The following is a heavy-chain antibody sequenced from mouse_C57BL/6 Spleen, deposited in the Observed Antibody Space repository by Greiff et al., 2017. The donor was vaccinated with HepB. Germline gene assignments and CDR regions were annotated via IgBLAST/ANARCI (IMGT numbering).Heavy chain of an antibody. Sequence: EVQLQQSGPELVKPGASVKISCKASGYSFTGYYMNWVKQSPEKSLEWIGEINPSTGGTTYNQKFKAKATLTVDKSSSTAYMQLKSLTSEDSAVYYCAEGTGTGYFDYWGQGTTLTVSS. CDR1: GYSFTGYY. CDR3: AEGTGTGYFDY. CDR2: INPSTGGT. D-gene: IGHD4-1*01. J-gene: IGHJ2*01. V-gene: IGHV1-42*01.